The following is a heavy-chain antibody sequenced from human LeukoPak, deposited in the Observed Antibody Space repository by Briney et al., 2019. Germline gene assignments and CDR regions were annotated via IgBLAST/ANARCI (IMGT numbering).Heavy chain of an antibody. D-gene: IGHD6-19*01. CDR2: ISWNSGSI. CDR1: GFTFSSYS. CDR3: ARYGSVAAPFDY. V-gene: IGHV3-48*04. J-gene: IGHJ4*02. Sequence: GGSLRLSCAASGFTFSSYSMNWVRQAPGKGLEWVSGISWNSGSIGYADSVKGRFTISRDNAKNSLYLQMNSLRAEDTAVYYCARYGSVAAPFDYWGQGTLVTVSS.